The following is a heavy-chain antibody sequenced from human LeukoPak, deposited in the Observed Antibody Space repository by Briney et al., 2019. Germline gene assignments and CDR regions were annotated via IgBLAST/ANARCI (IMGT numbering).Heavy chain of an antibody. CDR1: GYTFTSYY. J-gene: IGHJ3*02. Sequence: WASVKVSCKASGYTFTSYYMHWVRQAPGQGLEWMGLINPTGGSTGYAQKFQGRVTMTRDMSTSTDYMELSSLRSEDTAVYYCARGRLVPAAHDAFDIWGQGTMVTVSS. CDR2: INPTGGST. V-gene: IGHV1-46*01. D-gene: IGHD2-2*01. CDR3: ARGRLVPAAHDAFDI.